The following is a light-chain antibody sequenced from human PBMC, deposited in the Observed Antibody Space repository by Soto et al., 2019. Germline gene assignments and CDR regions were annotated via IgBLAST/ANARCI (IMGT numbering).Light chain of an antibody. J-gene: IGLJ1*01. Sequence: QSVLTQPPSASGTPGQRVTISCSGGSSNIGTNAVNWYHQLPGTAPKLLIYNNNQRPSGVPDRFSGSKSGPSASLAISGLQFVDEGDYYCAAWDDSLNGYVCGTGT. V-gene: IGLV1-44*01. CDR2: NNN. CDR3: AAWDDSLNGYV. CDR1: SSNIGTNA.